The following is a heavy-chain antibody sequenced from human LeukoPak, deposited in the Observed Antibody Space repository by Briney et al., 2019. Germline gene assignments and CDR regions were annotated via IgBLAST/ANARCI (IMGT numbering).Heavy chain of an antibody. D-gene: IGHD2-15*01. J-gene: IGHJ4*02. CDR3: VNEGYCSGGSCSFPEY. V-gene: IGHV3-30*18. CDR1: GFTFSSYG. CDR2: ISHDGRNK. Sequence: GGSLRLSCAASGFTFSSYGMHWVRQAPGKGLEWVAVISHDGRNKYYVDSVKGRFTTSRDNPKNTLFLQMNSLRAEDTAVYHCVNEGYCSGGSCSFPEYWGQGTLVTVSS.